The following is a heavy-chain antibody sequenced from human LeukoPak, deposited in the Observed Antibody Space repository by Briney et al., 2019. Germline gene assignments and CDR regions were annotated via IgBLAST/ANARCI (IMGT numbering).Heavy chain of an antibody. D-gene: IGHD6-19*01. CDR3: ARRVAVAGTDYFDY. J-gene: IGHJ4*02. CDR2: IYYSGST. CDR1: AGSISSSSYY. V-gene: IGHV4-39*01. Sequence: SETLSLTCTVAAGSISSSSYYCGWIRQPPGKGREWIGSIYYSGSTYYNPSLKSRVTISVDTSKNQFSLKLSSVTAADTAVYYCARRVAVAGTDYFDYWGQGTLVTASS.